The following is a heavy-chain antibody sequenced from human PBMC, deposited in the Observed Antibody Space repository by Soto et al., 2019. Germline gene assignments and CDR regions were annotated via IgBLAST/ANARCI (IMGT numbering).Heavy chain of an antibody. Sequence: QVQLVQSGAEVKKPGSSVKVSCKASGGTFSSYAISWVRQAPGQGLEWMGGIIPIFGTANYAQKFQGRVTITADESTSTAYMELSSLRSEDTAVYYCARVGAIFGVVIINNWFDPWGQGTLVTVSS. CDR3: ARVGAIFGVVIINNWFDP. CDR1: GGTFSSYA. J-gene: IGHJ5*02. CDR2: IIPIFGTA. V-gene: IGHV1-69*01. D-gene: IGHD3-3*01.